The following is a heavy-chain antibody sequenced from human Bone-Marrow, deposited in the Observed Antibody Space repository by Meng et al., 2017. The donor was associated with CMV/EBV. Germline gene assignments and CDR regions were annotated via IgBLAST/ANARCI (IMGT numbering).Heavy chain of an antibody. CDR1: GGTFSSYG. V-gene: IGHV1-18*01. J-gene: IGHJ6*02. Sequence: ASVKVSCKASGGTFSSYGISWVRQAPGQGLEWMGWISAYNGNTNYAQKLQGRVTMTTDTSTSTAYMELRSLRSDDTAVYYCAKGISGYYYYYYGMDVWGQGTTVTASS. CDR3: AKGISGYYYYYYGMDV. CDR2: ISAYNGNT. D-gene: IGHD1-26*01.